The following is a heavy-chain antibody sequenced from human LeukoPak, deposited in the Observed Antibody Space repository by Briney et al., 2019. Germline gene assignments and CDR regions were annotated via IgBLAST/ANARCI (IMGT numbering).Heavy chain of an antibody. Sequence: PGGSLRLSCAASGFTFDDYAMHWVRQAPGKGLEWVSGISWNSGSIGYADSVKGRFTISRDNAKNSLYLQMNSLRAEDTALYYCAKDLRSSWYPSNASDIWGQGTMVTVSS. CDR2: ISWNSGSI. CDR1: GFTFDDYA. J-gene: IGHJ3*02. V-gene: IGHV3-9*01. CDR3: AKDLRSSWYPSNASDI. D-gene: IGHD6-13*01.